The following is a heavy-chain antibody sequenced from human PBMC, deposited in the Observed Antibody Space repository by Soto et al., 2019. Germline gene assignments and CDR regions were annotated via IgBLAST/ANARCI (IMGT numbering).Heavy chain of an antibody. V-gene: IGHV1-69*13. D-gene: IGHD6-6*01. J-gene: IGHJ3*02. Sequence: WASVKVSCKASGGTFSSYAISWVRQAPGQGLEWMGGIIPIFGTANYAQKFQGRVTITADESTSTAYMELSSLRSEDTAVYYCARGTLEYSSPPSIWGQGTMVTVSS. CDR1: GGTFSSYA. CDR3: ARGTLEYSSPPSI. CDR2: IIPIFGTA.